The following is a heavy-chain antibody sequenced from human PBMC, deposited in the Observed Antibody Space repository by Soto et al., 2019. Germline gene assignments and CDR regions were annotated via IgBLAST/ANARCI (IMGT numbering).Heavy chain of an antibody. V-gene: IGHV1-69*01. D-gene: IGHD4-4*01. Sequence: QVQLVQSGAEVKKPGSSVKVSCKASGGTFSSYAISWVRQAPGQGLEWMGGIIPIFGTANYAQKFQGRVTITADESTSTAYMELSSLTSEDTAVYYCARHDYSNYPYYFDYWGQGTLVTVSS. CDR2: IIPIFGTA. CDR1: GGTFSSYA. J-gene: IGHJ4*02. CDR3: ARHDYSNYPYYFDY.